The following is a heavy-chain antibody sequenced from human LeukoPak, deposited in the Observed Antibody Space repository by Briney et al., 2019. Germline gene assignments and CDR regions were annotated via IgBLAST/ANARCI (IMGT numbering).Heavy chain of an antibody. CDR2: THTSGTT. D-gene: IGHD5-24*01. CDR1: GGSISIYY. V-gene: IGHV4-4*07. CDR3: ARGSREMATIFDY. Sequence: SETLSLTCSLSGGSISIYYGSCIRHPAGKGLEWIGRTHTSGTTNYNPSLKSRVTMSVDTSNNQFSLKLSSVTAADTAVYYCARGSREMATIFDYWGQGTLVTVSS. J-gene: IGHJ4*02.